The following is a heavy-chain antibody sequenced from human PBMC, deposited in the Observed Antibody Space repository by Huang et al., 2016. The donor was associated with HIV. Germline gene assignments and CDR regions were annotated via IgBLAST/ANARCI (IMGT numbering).Heavy chain of an antibody. D-gene: IGHD1-1*01. CDR3: ARDHWYPLQNWFDL. CDR2: ISAYNGNT. J-gene: IGHJ5*01. Sequence: QVELVQSGAEVKRPGASVRVSCKAAGYIFTKDGINWVRQAPGQGLEWMGWISAYNGNTNYAEKCQGRVTLTRDTSATTAYIEVRDVTSADTAVYYCARDHWYPLQNWFDLWGQGTLVTVSS. CDR1: GYIFTKDG. V-gene: IGHV1-18*01.